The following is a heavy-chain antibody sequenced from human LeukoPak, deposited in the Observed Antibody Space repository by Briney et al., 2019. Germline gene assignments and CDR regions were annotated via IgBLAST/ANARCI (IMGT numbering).Heavy chain of an antibody. CDR1: GFTFSSYA. CDR2: FSGSGGST. J-gene: IGHJ4*02. Sequence: GGSLRLSCAASGFTFSSYAMSWVRQAPGKGLEWVSTFSGSGGSTHYADSVKGRFTISRDNSKNTLYLQMNSLRAEDTAVYYCAKVTYGSGTYGALDYWGQGTLVTVSS. V-gene: IGHV3-23*01. D-gene: IGHD3-10*01. CDR3: AKVTYGSGTYGALDY.